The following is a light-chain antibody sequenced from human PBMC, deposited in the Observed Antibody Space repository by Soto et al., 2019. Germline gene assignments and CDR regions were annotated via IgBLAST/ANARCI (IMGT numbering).Light chain of an antibody. J-gene: IGKJ1*01. CDR2: DAS. V-gene: IGKV1-5*01. Sequence: DIQMTPSPSTLSASVGDRVTITCRASQSISSWLAWYQQKPGKAPKLLIYDASSLESGVPSRFSGSGSGTEFTLTISSLQPDDFATYYCQQYNSYWTVGQGTKVYSK. CDR1: QSISSW. CDR3: QQYNSYWT.